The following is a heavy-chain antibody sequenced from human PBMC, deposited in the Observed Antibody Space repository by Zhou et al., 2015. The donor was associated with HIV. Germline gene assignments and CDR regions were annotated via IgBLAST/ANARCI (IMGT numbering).Heavy chain of an antibody. CDR2: ITSRSTYI. Sequence: EVQLVESGGRPGQAGGGSLRLSCVGSDFTFSDYNVNWVRQSPGKGLEWVSSITSRSTYIYYADSVKGRFTISRDNAKNLVNLQMHSLRGDDTAVYYCARESVLGPAGMDVWGQGTTVIVSS. V-gene: IGHV3-21*01. CDR3: ARESVLGPAGMDV. CDR1: DFTFSDYN. D-gene: IGHD2-8*02. J-gene: IGHJ6*02.